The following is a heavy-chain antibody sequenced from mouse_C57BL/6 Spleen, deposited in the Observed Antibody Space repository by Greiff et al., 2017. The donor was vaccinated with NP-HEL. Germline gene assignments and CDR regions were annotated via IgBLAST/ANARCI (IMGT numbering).Heavy chain of an antibody. D-gene: IGHD2-4*01. Sequence: VQLQQSGPVLVKPGPSVKISCKASGFTFTDYYMHWVKQSHGKSLEWVGLVYPYNGGTSYTQTFKGQATLTVDTSPSTAYMELNSLTSEDSAVYYCARSGNGLRGNFDYWGQGTTLTVSS. CDR2: VYPYNGGT. J-gene: IGHJ2*01. V-gene: IGHV1-36*01. CDR1: GFTFTDYY. CDR3: ARSGNGLRGNFDY.